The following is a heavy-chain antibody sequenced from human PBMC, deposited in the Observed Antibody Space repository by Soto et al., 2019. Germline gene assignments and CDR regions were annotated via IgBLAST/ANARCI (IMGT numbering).Heavy chain of an antibody. Sequence: SGPTLVNPTETLTLTCTFSGFSPTSPGMCVSWIRQPPGKALEWLALIERDDDDKYYSTSLKTRLTISKDTRKNQVVLTMANMDPADTGTYYCARSIRGPRRFNGMDVWGQGTTVTVSS. CDR3: ARSIRGPRRFNGMDV. V-gene: IGHV2-70*13. J-gene: IGHJ6*02. D-gene: IGHD1-20*01. CDR1: GFSPTSPGMC. CDR2: IERDDDDK.